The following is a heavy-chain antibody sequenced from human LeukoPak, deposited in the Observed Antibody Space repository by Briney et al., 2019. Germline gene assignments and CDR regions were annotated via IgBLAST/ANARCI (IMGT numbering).Heavy chain of an antibody. J-gene: IGHJ6*02. CDR1: GFTFSNYW. Sequence: GGSLRLSCAASGFTFSNYWMSWVRQAPGKGLEWVANIKQDGSGKYYVDSVKDRFTISRDNAKNSLHLQVNSLRAEDTAVYYGARDQQLVNYYGMDVWGQGTTFTVSS. CDR2: IKQDGSGK. D-gene: IGHD6-13*01. CDR3: ARDQQLVNYYGMDV. V-gene: IGHV3-7*01.